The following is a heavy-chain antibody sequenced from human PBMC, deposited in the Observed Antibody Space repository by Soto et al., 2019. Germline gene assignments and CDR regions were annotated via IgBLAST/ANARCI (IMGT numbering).Heavy chain of an antibody. D-gene: IGHD3-16*02. Sequence: SETLSLTCTVSGASVTSDSFYWSWIRQPPGKGLDWIAYMSNTGITNYNPSLTSPVTTSLDTSMNHFSLKLTSVTAADTAVYYCARVIYTNARECYFDSWGQGILVTVSS. CDR2: MSNTGIT. CDR3: ARVIYTNARECYFDS. V-gene: IGHV4-61*03. CDR1: GASVTSDSFY. J-gene: IGHJ4*02.